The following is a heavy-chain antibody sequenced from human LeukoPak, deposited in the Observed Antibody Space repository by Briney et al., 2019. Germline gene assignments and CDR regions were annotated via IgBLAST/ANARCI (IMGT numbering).Heavy chain of an antibody. CDR1: GFTFSNSG. V-gene: IGHV3-33*01. CDR3: ARDDRGSYSTNAIDY. D-gene: IGHD1-26*01. Sequence: PGGSLRLSCAASGFTFSNSGMHWVRQAPGKGLEWVAVIWYDGSSQYYADTVKGRFTISRDNSNNTLFLQMNSLRAEDTAVYYCARDDRGSYSTNAIDYWGQGTLVTVSS. J-gene: IGHJ4*02. CDR2: IWYDGSSQ.